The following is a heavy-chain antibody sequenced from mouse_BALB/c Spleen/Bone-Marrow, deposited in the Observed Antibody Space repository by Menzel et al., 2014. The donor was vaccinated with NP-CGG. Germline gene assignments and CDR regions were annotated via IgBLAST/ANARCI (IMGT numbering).Heavy chain of an antibody. CDR3: ARSGNFFDY. CDR1: GYSITSAYA. CDR2: ITSSGHT. D-gene: IGHD3-1*01. Sequence: EVKLVESGPGLMKPSQSLSLTCTVTGYSITSAYAWNWIQQFPGDKLEWMGYITSSGHTSYNPSLKSRISITRDTSKNQFFLQLNSVTTEDTATYFCARSGNFFDYWGQGTTLTVSS. V-gene: IGHV3-2*02. J-gene: IGHJ2*01.